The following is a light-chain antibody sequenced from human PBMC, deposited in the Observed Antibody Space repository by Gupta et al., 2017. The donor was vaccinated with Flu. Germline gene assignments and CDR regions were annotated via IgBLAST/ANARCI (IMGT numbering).Light chain of an antibody. CDR1: NIGSKT. Sequence: SYVLTQPPSVSVAPGKTARITCGGNNIGSKTVHWYQLKPGQAPVLVVYDDSDRPSGIPERLSGSNSGNTATLTISRVEDGDEADYYCQVWDSSSEHQVFGGGTKLTVL. V-gene: IGLV3-21*03. CDR2: DDS. J-gene: IGLJ2*01. CDR3: QVWDSSSEHQV.